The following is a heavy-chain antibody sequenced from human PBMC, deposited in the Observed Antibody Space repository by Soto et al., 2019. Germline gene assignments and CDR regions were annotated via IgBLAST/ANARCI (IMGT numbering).Heavy chain of an antibody. Sequence: ASVKVSCKASGYSFRNYGISWVRQAPGQGPEWMGWINNYNGNTNYAQKVQGRVTMTTDTSTSTAYMELRSLRSDDTAVYYCARVPDRWGQGTLVTVSS. CDR2: INNYNGNT. V-gene: IGHV1-18*01. CDR1: GYSFRNYG. J-gene: IGHJ5*02. CDR3: ARVPDR. D-gene: IGHD2-2*01.